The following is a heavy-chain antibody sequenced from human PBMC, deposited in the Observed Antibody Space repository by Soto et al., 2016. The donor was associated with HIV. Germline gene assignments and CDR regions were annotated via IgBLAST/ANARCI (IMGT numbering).Heavy chain of an antibody. CDR3: CANSQIWRGGMPTEANTTKSNVDV. V-gene: IGHV1-69*12. CDR2: IIPIFSTV. D-gene: IGHD1-26*01. CDR1: GINFYNYL. J-gene: IGHJ6*02. Sequence: QVQLVQSGAEVKKPGSSVILSCKASGINFYNYLFMWVRQAPGQGLEWMGAIIPIFSTVHYASKFHGRITIRGDHSTNTVYMTLRNLTSDDAALYFLCANSQIWRGGMPTEANTTKSNVDVWGRGT.